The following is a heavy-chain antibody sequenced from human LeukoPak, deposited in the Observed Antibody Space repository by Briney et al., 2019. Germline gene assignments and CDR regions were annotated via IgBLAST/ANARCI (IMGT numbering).Heavy chain of an antibody. Sequence: SETLSLTCTVSGGPISSYYWSWIRQPPGKGLEWIGYIYNSGSTNYNPSLKSRVTISVDTSKNQFSLKLSSVTVADTAVYYCAGGYKYAYYNYYYMDVWGKGTTVTVSS. CDR3: AGGYKYAYYNYYYMDV. CDR2: IYNSGST. CDR1: GGPISSYY. D-gene: IGHD5-24*01. V-gene: IGHV4-59*01. J-gene: IGHJ6*03.